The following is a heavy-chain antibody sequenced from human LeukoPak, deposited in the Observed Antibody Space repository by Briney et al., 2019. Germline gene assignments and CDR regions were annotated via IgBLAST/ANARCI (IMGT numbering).Heavy chain of an antibody. CDR2: IYTSGST. D-gene: IGHD6-13*01. Sequence: SETLSLTCTVSGGSISSYYWSWIRQPAGKGLEWIGRIYTSGSTNYNPSLKSRVTMSVDTSKNQFSLKLSSVTAADTAVYYCARLGRGSNWPTNGMDVWGQGTTVTVSS. CDR3: ARLGRGSNWPTNGMDV. J-gene: IGHJ6*02. V-gene: IGHV4-4*07. CDR1: GGSISSYY.